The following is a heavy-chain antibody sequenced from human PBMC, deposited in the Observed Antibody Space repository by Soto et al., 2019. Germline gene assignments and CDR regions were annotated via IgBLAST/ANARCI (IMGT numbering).Heavy chain of an antibody. CDR3: PKQFQENRGGGYYYYGGDV. Sequence: WESMKISCKGSGYSFSNYWIAWVRQMPGKGLEWMGIIYPADSDTRYSPSFQGQVTISADKYISTAYLQWSSLKASDTAMYYCPKQFQENRGGGYYYYGGDVWRLGSTVTVPS. D-gene: IGHD2-15*01. CDR2: IYPADSDT. CDR1: GYSFSNYW. V-gene: IGHV5-51*01. J-gene: IGHJ6*02.